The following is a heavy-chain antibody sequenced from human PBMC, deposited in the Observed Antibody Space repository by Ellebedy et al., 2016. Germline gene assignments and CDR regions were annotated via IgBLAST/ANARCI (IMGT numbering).Heavy chain of an antibody. D-gene: IGHD3-22*01. J-gene: IGHJ4*02. CDR3: ARDDSSGYLFDY. Sequence: GESLKISXSASGFTFSSYAMHWVRQAPGKGLEYVSAISSNGGSTYYANSVKGRFTISRDNSKITLYLQMGSLRAEDMAVYYCARDDSSGYLFDYWGQGTLVTVSS. CDR2: ISSNGGST. V-gene: IGHV3-64*01. CDR1: GFTFSSYA.